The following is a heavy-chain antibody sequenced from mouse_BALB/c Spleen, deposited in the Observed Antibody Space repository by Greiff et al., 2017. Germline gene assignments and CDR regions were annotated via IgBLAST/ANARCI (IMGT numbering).Heavy chain of an antibody. D-gene: IGHD1-2*01. J-gene: IGHJ2*01. CDR2: ILPGSGST. CDR3: ARSGTATLYYFDY. Sequence: QVQLQQSGAELMKPGASVKISCKATGYTFSSYWIEWVKQRPGHGLEWIGEILPGSGSTNYNEKFKGKATFTADTSSNTAYMQLSSLTSEDSAVYYCARSGTATLYYFDYWGQGTTLTVSS. V-gene: IGHV1-9*01. CDR1: GYTFSSYW.